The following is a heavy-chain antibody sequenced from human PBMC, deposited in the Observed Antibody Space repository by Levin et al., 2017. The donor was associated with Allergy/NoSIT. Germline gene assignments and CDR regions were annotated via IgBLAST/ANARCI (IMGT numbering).Heavy chain of an antibody. J-gene: IGHJ4*02. D-gene: IGHD2-2*01. CDR2: INGDNGDT. V-gene: IGHV1-3*01. CDR1: GYTFTTNS. Sequence: PGESLKISCTASGYTFTTNSIHWVRQAPGQRLEWMGWINGDNGDTKHSQKFQGRVTITRDRSAGTAYMELSSLRSEDTAVYYCARRAEGYCTTASCPTPFDHWGQGTLVTVSS. CDR3: ARRAEGYCTTASCPTPFDH.